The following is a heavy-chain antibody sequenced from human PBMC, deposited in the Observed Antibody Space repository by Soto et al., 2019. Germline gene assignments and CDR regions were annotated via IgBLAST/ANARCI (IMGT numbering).Heavy chain of an antibody. CDR1: GGTFSSYA. D-gene: IGHD3-3*01. Sequence: GASVKGSCKASGGTFSSYAISWGRPAPGQGLEWMGGTSPNNGTANYAQKLQGRVTMTTDTSTSTAYMELRSLRSEDTAVYYCARYGVVIWQEPTKGGLDYWGQGTLVTVSS. CDR3: ARYGVVIWQEPTKGGLDY. J-gene: IGHJ4*02. V-gene: IGHV1-18*01. CDR2: TSPNNGTA.